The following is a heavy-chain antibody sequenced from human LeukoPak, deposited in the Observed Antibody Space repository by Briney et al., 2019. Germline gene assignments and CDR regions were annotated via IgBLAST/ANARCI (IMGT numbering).Heavy chain of an antibody. Sequence: GESLKISCKGSGYSFITYWIGWVRQMPGKGLEWMGIIYPGDSDTRYSPSFQGQVTISADKSISTAYLQWSSLKASDTAMYYCARDYDSSGPGFDYWGQGTLVTVSS. CDR1: GYSFITYW. CDR3: ARDYDSSGPGFDY. D-gene: IGHD3-22*01. J-gene: IGHJ4*02. V-gene: IGHV5-51*01. CDR2: IYPGDSDT.